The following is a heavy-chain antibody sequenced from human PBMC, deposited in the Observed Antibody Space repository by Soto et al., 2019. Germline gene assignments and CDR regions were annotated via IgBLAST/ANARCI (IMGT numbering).Heavy chain of an antibody. CDR3: ARYSTTMVRGVISYYFDY. D-gene: IGHD3-10*01. CDR2: IYHSGST. J-gene: IGHJ4*02. V-gene: IGHV4-4*02. Sequence: PSETLSLTCAVSGGSISSSNWWSWVRQPPGKGLEWIGEIYHSGSTNYNPFLKSRVTISVDKSKNQFSLKLSSVTAADTAVYYCARYSTTMVRGVISYYFDYWGQGTLVTVSS. CDR1: GGSISSSNW.